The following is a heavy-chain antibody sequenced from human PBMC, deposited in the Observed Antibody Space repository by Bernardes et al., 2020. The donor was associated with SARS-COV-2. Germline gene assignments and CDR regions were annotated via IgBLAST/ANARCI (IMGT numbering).Heavy chain of an antibody. V-gene: IGHV3-15*01. D-gene: IGHD3-22*01. CDR2: IKSKRDGGSA. CDR3: TSTFYYDSSGDR. CDR1: GFTFSGVW. Sequence: GGSLRLSCAASGFTFSGVWMSWVRQAPGKGLEWLGRIKSKRDGGSADYAAPVEGRFTISREDSKNTLYLQMSSLKTEDTAVYYCTSTFYYDSSGDRWGQGTLVTVSS. J-gene: IGHJ4*02.